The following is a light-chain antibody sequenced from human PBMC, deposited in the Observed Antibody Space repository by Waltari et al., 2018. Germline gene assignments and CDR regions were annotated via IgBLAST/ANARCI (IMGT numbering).Light chain of an antibody. CDR1: QDIRNY. CDR3: QHYDNLPPT. CDR2: DAS. V-gene: IGKV1-33*01. J-gene: IGKJ5*01. Sequence: DIQMTQSPSSLSASVGDRVTITCQASQDIRNYLNWYQQKPGKAPKLLIYDASNLQTGVPSRFSGSGSGTDFTFTISRLQPEDFATYYCQHYDNLPPTFGQGKRLDIK.